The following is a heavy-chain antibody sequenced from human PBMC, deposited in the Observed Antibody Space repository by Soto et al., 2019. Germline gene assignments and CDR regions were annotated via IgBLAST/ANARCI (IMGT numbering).Heavy chain of an antibody. D-gene: IGHD2-15*01. Sequence: ASVKVSCKASGYTFTSYAMHWVRQAPGQRLEWMGWINAGNGNTKYSQKFQGRVTITRDTSASTVYMELSSLRSEDTAVYYCGRGLLEWCNWFDPWGQGTLFTVSS. CDR1: GYTFTSYA. CDR3: GRGLLEWCNWFDP. J-gene: IGHJ5*02. CDR2: INAGNGNT. V-gene: IGHV1-3*01.